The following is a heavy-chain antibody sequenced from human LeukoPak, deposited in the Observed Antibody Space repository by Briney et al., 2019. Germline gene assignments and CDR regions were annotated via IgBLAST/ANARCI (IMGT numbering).Heavy chain of an antibody. D-gene: IGHD5/OR15-5a*01. V-gene: IGHV1-24*01. J-gene: IGHJ4*02. CDR1: GDNLSELT. CDR2: FDPEEGER. Sequence: GASVKVSCKVSGDNLSELTVHWVRQAPGKGVEWIGGFDPEEGERLYAQKFEGRVTMTEDTSTDTAYMQLTSLRSEDTAVYYCATFCVYDLLECFDYWAQGTLVTVSS. CDR3: ATFCVYDLLECFDY.